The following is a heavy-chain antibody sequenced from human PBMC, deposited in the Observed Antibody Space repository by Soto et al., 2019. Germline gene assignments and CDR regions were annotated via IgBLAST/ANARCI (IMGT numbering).Heavy chain of an antibody. CDR2: IWYDGSNK. CDR3: ARDHLRYCSSTSCYIPWFDP. D-gene: IGHD2-2*02. J-gene: IGHJ5*02. CDR1: GFTFSSYG. Sequence: GGSLRLSCAASGFTFSSYGMHWVRQAPGKGLEWVAVIWYDGSNKYYADSVKGRFTISRDNSKNTLYLQMNSLRAEDTAVYYCARDHLRYCSSTSCYIPWFDPWGQGTLFTVSS. V-gene: IGHV3-33*01.